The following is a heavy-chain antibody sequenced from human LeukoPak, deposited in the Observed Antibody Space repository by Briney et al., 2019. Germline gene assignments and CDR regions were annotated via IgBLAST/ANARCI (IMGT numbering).Heavy chain of an antibody. Sequence: GGSLRLSCAASGFTFSSYGMHWVRQAPGKGLEWVAVISYDGSNKYYADSVKGRFTIYRDNSMNKLYLQMNSLRDEDTAVYYCAQAWRWLQLNYWGQGTLVTVSS. D-gene: IGHD5-24*01. CDR2: ISYDGSNK. CDR3: AQAWRWLQLNY. J-gene: IGHJ4*02. V-gene: IGHV3-30*18. CDR1: GFTFSSYG.